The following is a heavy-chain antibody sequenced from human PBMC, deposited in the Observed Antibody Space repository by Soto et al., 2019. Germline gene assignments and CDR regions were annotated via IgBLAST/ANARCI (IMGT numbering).Heavy chain of an antibody. J-gene: IGHJ6*02. CDR2: TYYRSKWYN. D-gene: IGHD1-20*01. CDR1: GDSVSSNSAA. Sequence: PSQTLSLTCAISGDSVSSNSAAWNWIRQSPSRGLEWLGRTYYRSKWYNDYAVSVKSRITINPDTSKNQFSLRLNSVTPEDTAVYYCARLTGGRITGRTHYYYGMDVWGQGTTVTVSS. V-gene: IGHV6-1*01. CDR3: ARLTGGRITGRTHYYYGMDV.